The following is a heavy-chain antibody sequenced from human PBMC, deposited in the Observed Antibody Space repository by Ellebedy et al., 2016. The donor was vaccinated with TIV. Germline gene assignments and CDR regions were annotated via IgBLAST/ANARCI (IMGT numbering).Heavy chain of an antibody. CDR1: GFTFSSYW. CDR2: IKQDGSEK. CDR3: AKGKWFGDLHHFDY. Sequence: GGSLRLXCAASGFTFSSYWMSWVRQAPGKGLEWVANIKQDGSEKYYVDSVKGRFTISRDNAKNSLYLQMNSLRAEDTAVYYCAKGKWFGDLHHFDYWGQGTLVTVSS. V-gene: IGHV3-7*01. D-gene: IGHD3-10*01. J-gene: IGHJ4*02.